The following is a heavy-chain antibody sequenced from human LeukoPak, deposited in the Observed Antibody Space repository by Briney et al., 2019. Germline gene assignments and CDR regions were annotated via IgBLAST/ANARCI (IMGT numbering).Heavy chain of an antibody. CDR1: GFTFSRYW. Sequence: SGGSLRLSCAASGFTFSRYWMSWVRQVPRKGLEWVANIKQDGGEIYYVDSVKGRFTISRDNAKNSLYLQMNSLRAEDTAVYYCARDKGDYHTSGSLCVFGGQGALVTVAS. CDR3: ARDKGDYHTSGSLCVF. V-gene: IGHV3-7*03. CDR2: IKQDGGEI. D-gene: IGHD3-22*01. J-gene: IGHJ4*02.